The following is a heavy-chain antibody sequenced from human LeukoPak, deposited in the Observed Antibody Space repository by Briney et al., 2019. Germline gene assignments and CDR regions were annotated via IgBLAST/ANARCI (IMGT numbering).Heavy chain of an antibody. CDR1: GGSISSSSYY. Sequence: SETLSLTCTVSGGSISSSSYYWGWIRQPPGKGLEWIGSIYYSGSTYYNPSLKSRVTMSVDTSKNQFSLKLSSVTAADTAVYYCASVPTYYYDSSGYHDAFDIWGQGTMVTVSS. CDR3: ASVPTYYYDSSGYHDAFDI. D-gene: IGHD3-22*01. V-gene: IGHV4-39*01. J-gene: IGHJ3*02. CDR2: IYYSGST.